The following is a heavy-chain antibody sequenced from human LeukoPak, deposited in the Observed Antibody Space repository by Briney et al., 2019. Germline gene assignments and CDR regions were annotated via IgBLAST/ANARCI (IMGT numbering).Heavy chain of an antibody. CDR2: INASGSA. CDR3: ARELDP. J-gene: IGHJ5*02. Sequence: SETLSLTCTVSGGSISGYYWSWFRQAAGKGLEWIGRINASGSANYNPSLKSRVTMPVDTSKNQFSLKVNSLTAADTAVYYYARELDPWGQGTLVTVSS. CDR1: GGSISGYY. V-gene: IGHV4-4*07.